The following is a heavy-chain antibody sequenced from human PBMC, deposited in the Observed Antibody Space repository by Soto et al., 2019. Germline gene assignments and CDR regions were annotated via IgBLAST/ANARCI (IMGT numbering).Heavy chain of an antibody. J-gene: IGHJ6*02. V-gene: IGHV3-53*01. D-gene: IGHD6-19*01. CDR2: IYSGGST. Sequence: GGSLRLSCAVSGFTVSSNYMSWVRQAPGKGLEWVSVIYSGGSTYYSDSVKGRFTISRDNSKNTLYLQMNSLRAEDTAVYYCVRDLVGSGWLYYYGMDVWGQGTTVTVSS. CDR1: GFTVSSNY. CDR3: VRDLVGSGWLYYYGMDV.